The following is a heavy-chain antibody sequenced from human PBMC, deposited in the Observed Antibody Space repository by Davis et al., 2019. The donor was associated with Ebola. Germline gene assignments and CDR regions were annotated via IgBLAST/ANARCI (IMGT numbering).Heavy chain of an antibody. Sequence: ASVKVSCKASGYTFTGYYMHWVRQAPGQGLEWMGWISAYNGNTNYAQKLQGRVTMTTDTSTSTAYMELRSLRSDDTAVYYCARFGQLGAFDYWGQGTLVTVSS. D-gene: IGHD6-6*01. CDR1: GYTFTGYY. CDR2: ISAYNGNT. V-gene: IGHV1-18*04. CDR3: ARFGQLGAFDY. J-gene: IGHJ4*02.